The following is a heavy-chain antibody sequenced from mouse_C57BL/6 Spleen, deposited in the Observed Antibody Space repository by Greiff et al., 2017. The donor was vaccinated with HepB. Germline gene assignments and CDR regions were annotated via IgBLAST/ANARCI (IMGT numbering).Heavy chain of an antibody. Sequence: VQLQQSGAELVRPGTSVKVSCKASGYAFTNYLIEWVKQRPGPGLEWIGVINPGSGGTNYNEKFKGKATLTADKSSSTAYMQLSSLTSEDSAVYFCARRESYYYAMDYWGQGTSVTVSS. CDR1: GYAFTNYL. J-gene: IGHJ4*01. CDR3: ARRESYYYAMDY. V-gene: IGHV1-54*01. CDR2: INPGSGGT.